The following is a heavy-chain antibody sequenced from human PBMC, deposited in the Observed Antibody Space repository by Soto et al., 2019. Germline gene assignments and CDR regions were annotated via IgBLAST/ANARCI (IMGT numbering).Heavy chain of an antibody. CDR1: GFTSSDYY. Sequence: QVQLVESGGDLVKPGGSLRLSCAASGFTSSDYYMSWIRQAPGKGLEWVSYISSSGRTIYYAGSVKGRFTISRDNAKYSLYLKMNSLRAEDTAVYSCARSLGMGGDGYNWGQGTLVTVSS. J-gene: IGHJ4*02. D-gene: IGHD3-16*01. CDR2: ISSSGRTI. CDR3: ARSLGMGGDGYN. V-gene: IGHV3-11*01.